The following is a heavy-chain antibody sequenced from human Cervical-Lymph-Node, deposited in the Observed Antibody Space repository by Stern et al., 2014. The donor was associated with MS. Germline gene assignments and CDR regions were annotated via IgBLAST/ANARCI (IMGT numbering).Heavy chain of an antibody. CDR2: INHSGST. CDR1: GGSFSGYY. CDR3: ARGLYRSI. V-gene: IGHV4-34*01. Sequence: QVQLQQWGAGLLKPSETLSLTCAVYGGSFSGYYWSWIRQPPGKGLEWIGEINHSGSTNYNPSLKSRVTISVDTSKNQFSLKLSSVTAADTAVYYCARGLYRSIWGQGTMVTVSS. J-gene: IGHJ3*02. D-gene: IGHD2-2*01.